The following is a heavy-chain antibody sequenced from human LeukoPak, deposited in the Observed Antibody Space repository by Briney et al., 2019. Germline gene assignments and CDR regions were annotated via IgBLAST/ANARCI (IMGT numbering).Heavy chain of an antibody. J-gene: IGHJ4*02. Sequence: GGSLRLSCAASGFTFSSYAVHWVRQAPGKGLEYVSAISSNGGSTYYANSVKGRFTISRDNSKNTLYLQMGSLRAEDMAVYYCARQTGTLYYFDYWGQGTLVTVSS. CDR2: ISSNGGST. D-gene: IGHD1-1*01. CDR3: ARQTGTLYYFDY. V-gene: IGHV3-64*01. CDR1: GFTFSSYA.